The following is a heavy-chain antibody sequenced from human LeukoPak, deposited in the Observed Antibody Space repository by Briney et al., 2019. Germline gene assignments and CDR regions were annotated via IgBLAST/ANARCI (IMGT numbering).Heavy chain of an antibody. CDR2: INHSGST. CDR1: GFTFSTYW. J-gene: IGHJ6*02. CDR3: AVLGGSGSQLGPKV. V-gene: IGHV4-34*08. Sequence: PGGSLRLSCSASGFTFSTYWMSWIRQPPGKGLEWIGEINHSGSTNYNPSLKSRVTISVDTSKNQFSLKLSSVTAADTAVYYCAVLGGSGSQLGPKVWGQGTTVTVSS. D-gene: IGHD3-10*01.